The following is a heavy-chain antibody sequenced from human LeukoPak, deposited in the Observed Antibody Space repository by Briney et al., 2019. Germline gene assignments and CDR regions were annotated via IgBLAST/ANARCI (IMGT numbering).Heavy chain of an antibody. CDR2: ISSSSSYI. CDR3: AKDPVGEDCFDY. CDR1: GFTFSSYS. J-gene: IGHJ4*02. Sequence: PGGSLRLSCAASGFTFSSYSMNWVRQAPGKGLEWVSSISSSSSYIYYADSVKGRFTISRDNSKNTLYLQMNSLRAEDTAVYYCAKDPVGEDCFDYWGQGTLVTVSS. D-gene: IGHD1-26*01. V-gene: IGHV3-21*04.